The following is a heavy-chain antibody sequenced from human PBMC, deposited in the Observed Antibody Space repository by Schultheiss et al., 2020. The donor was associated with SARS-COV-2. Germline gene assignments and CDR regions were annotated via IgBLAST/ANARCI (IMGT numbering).Heavy chain of an antibody. Sequence: SETLSLTCAVYGGSFSGYYWSWIRQPPGKGLEWIGEINHSGSINYNPSLKSRVTISVDTSKNQFSLKLSSVTAADTAVYYCARRTNYYGSGSQIDYWGQGTLVTVSS. CDR1: GGSFSGYY. J-gene: IGHJ4*02. CDR3: ARRTNYYGSGSQIDY. CDR2: INHSGSI. D-gene: IGHD3-10*01. V-gene: IGHV4-34*01.